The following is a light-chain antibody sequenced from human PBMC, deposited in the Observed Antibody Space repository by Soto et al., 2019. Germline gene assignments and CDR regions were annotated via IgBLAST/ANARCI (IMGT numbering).Light chain of an antibody. CDR3: QQYNNWPPLT. J-gene: IGKJ4*01. CDR1: QSVRSN. Sequence: EVVMTQSPATLSVSPGERVTLSCRASQSVRSNLAWYLQKPGQAPRLLIYGASTRTTGIPARFSGSGSGTEFTLTISSRQSEDFAVYYCQQYNNWPPLTFGGGTKVEIK. V-gene: IGKV3-15*01. CDR2: GAS.